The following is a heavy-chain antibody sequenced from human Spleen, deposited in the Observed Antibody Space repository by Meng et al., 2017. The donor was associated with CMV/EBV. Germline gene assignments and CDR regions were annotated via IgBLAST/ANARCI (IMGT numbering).Heavy chain of an antibody. D-gene: IGHD6-13*01. CDR2: IRYDGSNK. Sequence: GESLKISCAASGFTFSSYGMHWVRQAPGKGLEWVAFIRYDGSNKYYADSVKGRFTISRDNSKNTLYLQMNSLRAEDTAVYYCARGPYISSSYWYFDVWGRGTLVTVSS. CDR1: GFTFSSYG. CDR3: ARGPYISSSYWYFDV. V-gene: IGHV3-30*02. J-gene: IGHJ2*01.